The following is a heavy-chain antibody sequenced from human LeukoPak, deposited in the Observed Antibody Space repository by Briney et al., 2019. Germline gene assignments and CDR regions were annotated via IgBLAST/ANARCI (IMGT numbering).Heavy chain of an antibody. CDR2: ISHDGKNK. Sequence: GGSLRLSCTASGYTFSSYAMQWVRQAPGKGLEWVAVISHDGKNKFYADSVKGRFSISRDNARNTLSLEMSSLRAEDTAVYYCAEPEGGYYDIRPDWGQGTLVTVSS. CDR1: GYTFSSYA. V-gene: IGHV3-30*04. CDR3: AEPEGGYYDIRPD. D-gene: IGHD3-22*01. J-gene: IGHJ4*02.